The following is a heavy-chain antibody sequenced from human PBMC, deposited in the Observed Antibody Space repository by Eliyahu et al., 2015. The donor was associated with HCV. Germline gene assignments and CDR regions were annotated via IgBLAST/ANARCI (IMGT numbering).Heavy chain of an antibody. CDR3: TKDRGGFVWYFEL. J-gene: IGHJ2*01. CDR1: GFTFSNFA. Sequence: EVQLLESGGGLVQPGGSLRLSCAASGFTFSNFAMTWLRQAPGKGLEWVSAITDSGGSTYYADSVKGRFTISRDNSKDTLYLQLNSLRADDTAVYYCTKDRGGFVWYFELWGRGTLVTVSS. V-gene: IGHV3-23*01. CDR2: ITDSGGST. D-gene: IGHD3-16*01.